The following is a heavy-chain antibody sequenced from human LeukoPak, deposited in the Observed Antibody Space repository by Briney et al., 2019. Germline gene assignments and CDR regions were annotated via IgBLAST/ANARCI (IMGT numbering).Heavy chain of an antibody. CDR2: ITGGGGIT. Sequence: SGGSLRLSCAASGFTFSSYAMSWVRQAPGKGLEWVSVITGGGGITYYADSVKGRFTISRGTSKNTLYLQMNSLRAEDTAVYYCAGVGSGYDFGFDYWGQGTLVTVSS. CDR1: GFTFSSYA. CDR3: AGVGSGYDFGFDY. D-gene: IGHD5-12*01. V-gene: IGHV3-23*01. J-gene: IGHJ4*02.